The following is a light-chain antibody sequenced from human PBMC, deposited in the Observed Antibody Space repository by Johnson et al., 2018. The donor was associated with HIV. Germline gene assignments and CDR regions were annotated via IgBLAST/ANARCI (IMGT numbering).Light chain of an antibody. J-gene: IGLJ1*01. CDR2: ENN. CDR1: SSNIGNNY. V-gene: IGLV1-51*02. Sequence: QAVLTQPPSVSAAPGQKVTIYCSGSSSNIGNNYVSWYQQLPGTAPKLLIYENNKRPSGIPDRFSGSKSGTSATLAITGLQTGDEADYYCETWASSLSGYYVFGTGTKLTVL. CDR3: ETWASSLSGYYV.